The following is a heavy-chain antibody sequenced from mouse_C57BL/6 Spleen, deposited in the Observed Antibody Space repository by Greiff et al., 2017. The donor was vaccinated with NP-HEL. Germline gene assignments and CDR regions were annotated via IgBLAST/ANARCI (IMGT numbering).Heavy chain of an antibody. CDR1: GYSITSGYY. CDR2: ISYDGSN. D-gene: IGHD2-3*01. CDR3: VSDGYLERYFDV. V-gene: IGHV3-6*01. J-gene: IGHJ1*03. Sequence: EVKLQESGPGLVKPSQSLSLTCSVTGYSITSGYYWNWIRQFPGNKLEWMGYISYDGSNHYNPSLKNRISITRDTSKNQFFLKLNSVTTEETATYYCVSDGYLERYFDVWGTGTTVTVSS.